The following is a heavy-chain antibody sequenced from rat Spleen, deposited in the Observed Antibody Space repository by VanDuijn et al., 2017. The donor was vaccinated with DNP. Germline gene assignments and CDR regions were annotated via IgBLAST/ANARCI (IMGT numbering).Heavy chain of an antibody. J-gene: IGHJ3*01. CDR1: GFSLTSYS. V-gene: IGHV2-63*01. CDR2: VWYDGDT. CDR3: IRDGGGNWFAH. Sequence: QVQLKESGPGLVQPSETLSLTCTVSGFSLTSYSVSWVRQPSGKRPEWMGRVWYDGDTELNSALKSRLSISRDTSKNQVFLNMNSLQTDDTGTYYCIRDGGGNWFAHWGQGTLVTVST.